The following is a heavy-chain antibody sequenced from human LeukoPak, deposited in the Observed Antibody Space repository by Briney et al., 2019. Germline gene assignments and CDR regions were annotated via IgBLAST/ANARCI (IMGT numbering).Heavy chain of an antibody. J-gene: IGHJ6*03. CDR2: IYSGGST. CDR1: GFSFSTNY. V-gene: IGHV3-53*01. CDR3: AGGTPRYYYYYMDV. Sequence: GGSLRLSCAASGFSFSTNYMSWVRQAPGKGLGWVAVIYSGGSTHYADSVKGRFTISRDNSKNTLYLQVNSLRVDDTAVYYCAGGTPRYYYYYMDVWGKGTTVTVS.